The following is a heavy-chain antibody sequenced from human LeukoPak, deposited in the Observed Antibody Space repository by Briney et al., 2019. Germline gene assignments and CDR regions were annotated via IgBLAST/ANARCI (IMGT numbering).Heavy chain of an antibody. J-gene: IGHJ4*02. CDR2: IYYSGST. CDR3: ARLKGGSGY. V-gene: IGHV4-59*12. D-gene: IGHD3-10*01. Sequence: SETLSLTCTVSGGSISSYYWSWIRQPPGKGLEWIGYIYYSGSTNYNPSLKSRVTISVDTSKNQFSLKLSSVTAADTAVYYCARLKGGSGYWGQGTLVTVSS. CDR1: GGSISSYY.